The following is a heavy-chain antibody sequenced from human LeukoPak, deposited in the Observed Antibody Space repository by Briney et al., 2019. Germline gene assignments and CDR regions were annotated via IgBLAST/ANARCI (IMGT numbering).Heavy chain of an antibody. V-gene: IGHV3-21*01. Sequence: GGSLRLSCAASGFTFSSYTMNWVRKAPGKGLEWVSSITSRSSYIYYADSLKGRFTISTDNAKNSLYLQMNSLRAEDTAVYYCSKHSSDSDAFDIWGQGTMVTVSS. CDR1: GFTFSSYT. CDR3: SKHSSDSDAFDI. J-gene: IGHJ3*02. D-gene: IGHD6-19*01. CDR2: ITSRSSYI.